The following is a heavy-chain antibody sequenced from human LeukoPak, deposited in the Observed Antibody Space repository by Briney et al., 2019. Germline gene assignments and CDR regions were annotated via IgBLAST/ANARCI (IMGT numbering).Heavy chain of an antibody. J-gene: IGHJ3*02. CDR2: ISSSSSYI. CDR1: GFTFSSYS. Sequence: GGSLRLSCAASGFTFSSYSMNWVRQAPGKGLEWVSSISSSSSYIYYADSVKGRFTISRDNAKNSLYLQMNSLRAEDTAVYYCASYSSGWYAIGYARAFDIWGQGTMVTVSS. CDR3: ASYSSGWYAIGYARAFDI. V-gene: IGHV3-21*01. D-gene: IGHD6-19*01.